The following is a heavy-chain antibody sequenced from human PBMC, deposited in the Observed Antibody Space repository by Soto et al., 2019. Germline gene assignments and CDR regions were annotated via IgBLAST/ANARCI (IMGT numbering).Heavy chain of an antibody. D-gene: IGHD3-9*01. CDR2: ISSSSSTI. CDR1: GFTFSSYS. Sequence: PGGSLRLSCAASGFTFSSYSMNWVRQAPGKGLEWVSYISSSSSTIYYADSVKGRFTISRDNAKNSLYLQMNSLRAEDTAVYYCARDPPSRYFDWFSNNWFDPWGQGTLVTVLL. V-gene: IGHV3-48*01. J-gene: IGHJ5*02. CDR3: ARDPPSRYFDWFSNNWFDP.